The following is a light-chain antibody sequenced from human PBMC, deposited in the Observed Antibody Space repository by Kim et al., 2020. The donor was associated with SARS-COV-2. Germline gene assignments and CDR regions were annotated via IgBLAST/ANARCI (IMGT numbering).Light chain of an antibody. Sequence: QRVTMSCTGSSSNIGAPYDVDWYQHLPRTAPKLLIYGNNNRPSGVPDRFSGSKSGTSASLAITGLQAEDEADYYCQSYDSSLSTWVFGGGTQLTVL. CDR2: GNN. CDR1: SSNIGAPYD. J-gene: IGLJ3*02. V-gene: IGLV1-40*01. CDR3: QSYDSSLSTWV.